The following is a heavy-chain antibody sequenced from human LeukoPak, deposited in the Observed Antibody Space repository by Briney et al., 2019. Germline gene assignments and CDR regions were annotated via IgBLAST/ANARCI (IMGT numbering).Heavy chain of an antibody. J-gene: IGHJ4*02. V-gene: IGHV1-18*01. CDR3: AREFTVRGVGYFDY. Sequence: GASVKVSCKASGYTFTSYGISWVRQAPGQGLEWMGWISAYNGNTSYAQKLQGRVTMTTDTSTSTAYMELRSLRSDDTAVYYCAREFTVRGVGYFDYWGQGTLVTVSS. CDR1: GYTFTSYG. CDR2: ISAYNGNT. D-gene: IGHD3-10*01.